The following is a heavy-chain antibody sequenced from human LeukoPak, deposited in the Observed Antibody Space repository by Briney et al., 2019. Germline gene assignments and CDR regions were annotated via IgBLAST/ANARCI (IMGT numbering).Heavy chain of an antibody. CDR1: GYTFTSYD. CDR3: ARGWLGRFGELEDY. V-gene: IGHV1-8*01. Sequence: ASVKVSCKASGYTFTSYDINWVRQATGQGLESMGWMNPNSGNTGYAQKFQGRVTMTRNTSISTAYMELSSLRSEDTAVYYCARGWLGRFGELEDYWGQGTLVTVSS. CDR2: MNPNSGNT. D-gene: IGHD3-10*01. J-gene: IGHJ4*02.